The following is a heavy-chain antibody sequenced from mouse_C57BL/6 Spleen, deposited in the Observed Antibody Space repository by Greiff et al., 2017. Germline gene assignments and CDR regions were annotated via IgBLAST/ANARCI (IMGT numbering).Heavy chain of an antibody. J-gene: IGHJ2*01. V-gene: IGHV5-4*03. CDR3: ASGGSSTPLDY. CDR1: GFTFSSYA. D-gene: IGHD1-1*01. Sequence: EVKLVESGGGLVKPGGSLKLSCAASGFTFSSYAMSWVRQTPEKRLEWVATISDGGSYTYYPDNVKGRFTLSRDNAKNNLYLQMSHLKSEDTAMYYCASGGSSTPLDYWGQCTTLTVSS. CDR2: ISDGGSYT.